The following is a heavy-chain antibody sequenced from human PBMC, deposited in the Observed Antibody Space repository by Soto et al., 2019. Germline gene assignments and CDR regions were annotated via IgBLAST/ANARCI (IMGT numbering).Heavy chain of an antibody. D-gene: IGHD2-15*01. CDR2: IGRAGDT. J-gene: IGHJ3*02. V-gene: IGHV3-13*01. CDR3: ARERIAEGTRDAFDI. CDR1: DFTLSSHD. Sequence: QLVESGGGLVQPGGSLRVSCAASDFTLSSHDMHWVRQVTGKGLEWVSAIGRAGDTYYTGSVKGRFTISRENPKKSLYVQMNSLRAEDTAVYYCARERIAEGTRDAFDIRGQGTMVTVSS.